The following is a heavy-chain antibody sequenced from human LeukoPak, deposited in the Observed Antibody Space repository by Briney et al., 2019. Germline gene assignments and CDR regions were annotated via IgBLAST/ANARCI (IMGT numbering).Heavy chain of an antibody. CDR2: ISSSSSYI. CDR3: ARDETAAGTCFDY. V-gene: IGHV3-21*01. J-gene: IGHJ4*02. CDR1: GFTFSSYS. D-gene: IGHD6-13*01. Sequence: PGGSLRLSCAASGFTFSSYSMNWVRQAPGKGLEWVSSISSSSSYIYYADSVKGRFTISRDNAKNSLYLQMNSLRAEDTAVYYCARDETAAGTCFDYWGRGTLVTVSS.